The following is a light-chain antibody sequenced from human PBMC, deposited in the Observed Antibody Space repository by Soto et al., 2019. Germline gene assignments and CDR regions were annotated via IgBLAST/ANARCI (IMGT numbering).Light chain of an antibody. CDR2: DAS. J-gene: IGKJ1*01. CDR1: QSISTY. CDR3: QQTYSSPWT. Sequence: DIQMTQYPSSLSASVGDRVTMTCQASQSISTYLNWYQQKPGKAPKLLIYDASSLQTGVPSRFSGSGSGTDFTLTISSLQPEDFATYYCQQTYSSPWTFGQGTKGDIK. V-gene: IGKV1-39*01.